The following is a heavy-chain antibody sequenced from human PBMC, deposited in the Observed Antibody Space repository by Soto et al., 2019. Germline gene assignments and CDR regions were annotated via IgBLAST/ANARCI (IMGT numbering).Heavy chain of an antibody. D-gene: IGHD6-13*01. CDR2: IYYSGST. CDR1: GGSISSSSYY. CDR3: ARRGQQLDGVGFDP. V-gene: IGHV4-39*01. Sequence: QLQLQESGPGLVKPSETLSLTCTVSGGSISSSSYYWGWIRQPPGKGLEWIGSIYYSGSTYYNPSLKSRVTISVDTSKNQFSLKLSSVTAADTAVYYCARRGQQLDGVGFDPWGQGTLVTVSS. J-gene: IGHJ5*02.